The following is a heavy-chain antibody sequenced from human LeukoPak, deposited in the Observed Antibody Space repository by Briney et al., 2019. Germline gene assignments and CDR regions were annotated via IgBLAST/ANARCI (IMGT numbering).Heavy chain of an antibody. V-gene: IGHV3-33*01. J-gene: IGHJ6*02. CDR1: GFTFSSYG. D-gene: IGHD5-24*01. CDR2: IWYDGSNK. CDR3: ARDYRWLQFPYYYYGMDV. Sequence: GRSLRLSCAASGFTFSSYGMHWVRQAPGKGLEWVAVIWYDGSNKYYADSVKGRFTISRDNSKNTLYLQMNSLRAEDTAVYYCARDYRWLQFPYYYYGMDVWGQGTTVTVSS.